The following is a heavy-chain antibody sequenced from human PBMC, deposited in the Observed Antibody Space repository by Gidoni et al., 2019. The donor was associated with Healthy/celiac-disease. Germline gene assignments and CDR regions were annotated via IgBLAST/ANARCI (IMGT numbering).Heavy chain of an antibody. Sequence: EVQLVESGGGLVNPGGSLSLSCAASGFTFSSYSMNWVRQAPGKGLEWVSSSSSSISYIYYADSVKGRFTISRDNAKNVLYLQMNSLRAEDTAVYYCARSGIQLWFQGFDYWGQGTLVTVSS. V-gene: IGHV3-21*01. CDR3: ARSGIQLWFQGFDY. CDR1: GFTFSSYS. D-gene: IGHD5-18*01. J-gene: IGHJ4*02. CDR2: SSSSISYI.